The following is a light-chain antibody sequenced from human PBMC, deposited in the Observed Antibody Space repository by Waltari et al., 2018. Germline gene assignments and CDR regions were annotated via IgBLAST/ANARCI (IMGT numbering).Light chain of an antibody. CDR1: QSVSSN. J-gene: IGKJ3*01. Sequence: EIVMAQSPATLSVSPGERATLYCRASQSVSSNLAWYQQKPGQAPRLLIYGASTRATGIPARFSGSGSGTEFTLTISSLQSEDFAVYYCQQYDAWPPFTFGPGTKVGIK. CDR2: GAS. CDR3: QQYDAWPPFT. V-gene: IGKV3-15*01.